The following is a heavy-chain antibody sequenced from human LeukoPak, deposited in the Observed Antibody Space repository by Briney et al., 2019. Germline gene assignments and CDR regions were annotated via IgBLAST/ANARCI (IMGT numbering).Heavy chain of an antibody. CDR2: ISSSSTYI. V-gene: IGHV3-21*01. CDR3: TRAGGLVRGVHYYYYMDV. CDR1: GFTFSSYT. J-gene: IGHJ6*03. D-gene: IGHD3-10*01. Sequence: GGSLRLSCAASGFTFSSYTMNWVRQAPGKGLEWVSSISSSSTYINYADSVKGRFTISRDNAKNSLYLQMNSLRAEDTAVYYCTRAGGLVRGVHYYYYMDVWGKGTTVTISS.